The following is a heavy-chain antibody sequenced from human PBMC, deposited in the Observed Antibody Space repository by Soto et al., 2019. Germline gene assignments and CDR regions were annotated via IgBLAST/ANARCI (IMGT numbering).Heavy chain of an antibody. J-gene: IGHJ5*02. CDR3: ARGDNDSSGYYSLNWFDP. D-gene: IGHD3-22*01. CDR2: ISSSSSTI. Sequence: PGGSLRLSCAASGFTFSSYSMNWVRQAPGKGLEWVSYISSSSSTIYYADSVKGRFTISRDNAKNSLYLQMNSLRDEDTAVYYCARGDNDSSGYYSLNWFDPWRQGTLVTVYS. V-gene: IGHV3-48*02. CDR1: GFTFSSYS.